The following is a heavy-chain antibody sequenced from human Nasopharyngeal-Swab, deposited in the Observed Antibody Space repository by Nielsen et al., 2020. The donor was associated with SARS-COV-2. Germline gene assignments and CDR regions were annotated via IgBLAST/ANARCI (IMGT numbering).Heavy chain of an antibody. CDR1: GYTFTGYY. V-gene: IGHV1-3*01. CDR2: INDGNGNT. CDR3: SRGIAAAGTLDY. D-gene: IGHD6-13*01. J-gene: IGHJ4*02. Sequence: ASVTVSCQASGYTFTGYYMHWVRQAPGQRLEWMGWINDGNGNTKYSQKSQGRVTITRDQSASTAYMELSSLRSEDTAVYYYSRGIAAAGTLDYWGQGTLVTVSS.